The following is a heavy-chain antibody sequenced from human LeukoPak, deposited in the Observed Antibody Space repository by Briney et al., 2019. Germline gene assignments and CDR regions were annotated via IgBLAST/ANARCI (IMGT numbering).Heavy chain of an antibody. CDR2: INPNSGGT. Sequence: ASVKVSCKASGYTFTGYYMHWVRQAPGQGLEWMGWINPNSGGTNYAQKFQGRVTMTRDTSISTAYMELSRLRSDDTAVYYCARDGHCSGGSCYTFSDYWGQGTLVTVSS. V-gene: IGHV1-2*02. D-gene: IGHD2-15*01. J-gene: IGHJ4*02. CDR3: ARDGHCSGGSCYTFSDY. CDR1: GYTFTGYY.